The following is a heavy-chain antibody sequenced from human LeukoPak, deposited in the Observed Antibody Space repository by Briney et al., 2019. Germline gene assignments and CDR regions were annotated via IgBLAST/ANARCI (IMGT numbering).Heavy chain of an antibody. V-gene: IGHV3-43*02. Sequence: GGALRLSCAASGFMFDEYAMHWVRQAPGKGLEWVSLISGDGGTTYHVDSVKGRFTISRDNIKNSLYLQMNSLRSEDTALYYCAKDLTIVGSAWFDPWGQGTLVTVSS. D-gene: IGHD4-11*01. CDR3: AKDLTIVGSAWFDP. J-gene: IGHJ5*02. CDR1: GFMFDEYA. CDR2: ISGDGGTT.